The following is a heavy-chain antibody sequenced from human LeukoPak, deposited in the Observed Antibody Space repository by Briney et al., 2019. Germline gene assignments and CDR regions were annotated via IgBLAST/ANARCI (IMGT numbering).Heavy chain of an antibody. V-gene: IGHV4-59*08. CDR3: ARVKSGSYYNGMDV. CDR2: IYYNGST. D-gene: IGHD3-10*01. J-gene: IGHJ6*02. CDR1: GGSISSYY. Sequence: KTSETLSLTCTVSGGSISSYYWSWIRQPPGKGLEWIGYIYYNGSTNYNPSLKSRVTISVDTSKNQFSLKLSSVTAADTAVYYCARVKSGSYYNGMDVWGQGTTVTVSS.